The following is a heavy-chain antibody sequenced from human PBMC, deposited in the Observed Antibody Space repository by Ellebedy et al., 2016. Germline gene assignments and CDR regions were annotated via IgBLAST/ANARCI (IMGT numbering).Heavy chain of an antibody. Sequence: SETLSLXXAVSGGSISSDDYSWSWIRQPPGKGLEWIGFIYHTGSTYYNPSLKSRVTISLDRSRNQFSLRLTSVTAADTAVYFCARGLYFDSSGYHFWFDPWGQGTLVTVSS. V-gene: IGHV4-30-2*01. J-gene: IGHJ5*02. D-gene: IGHD3-22*01. CDR2: IYHTGST. CDR1: GGSISSDDYS. CDR3: ARGLYFDSSGYHFWFDP.